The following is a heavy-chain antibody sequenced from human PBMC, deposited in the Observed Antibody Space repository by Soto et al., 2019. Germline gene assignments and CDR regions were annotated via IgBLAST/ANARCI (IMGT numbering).Heavy chain of an antibody. CDR2: INPSAGST. D-gene: IGHD3-10*01. J-gene: IGHJ4*02. CDR1: GYTFTSHY. CDR3: ATPSGY. V-gene: IGHV1-46*01. Sequence: GASVKVSCKASGYTFTSHYMHWVRQAPGQGLEWVGLINPSAGSTSYAQSLQGRVTMTRDTSTSTVFMDLSSLRSEDTAIYYCATPSGYWGQGTLVTVSS.